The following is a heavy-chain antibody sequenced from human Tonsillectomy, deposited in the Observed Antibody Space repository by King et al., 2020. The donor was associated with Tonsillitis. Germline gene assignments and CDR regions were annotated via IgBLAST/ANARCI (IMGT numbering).Heavy chain of an antibody. D-gene: IGHD6-19*01. CDR2: VFRTGST. V-gene: IGHV4-38-2*02. CDR3: AREGAVAVNYFES. CDR1: GYSISSGHY. J-gene: IGHJ4*02. Sequence: QLQESGPGLVKSSETLSLTCSVSGYSISSGHYWGWIRQSPDKGLEWIGNVFRTGSTNYNPSLKSRVAISVDTSKNHFSLEVNFVTAADTAVYYCAREGAVAVNYFESWGQGILVTVSS.